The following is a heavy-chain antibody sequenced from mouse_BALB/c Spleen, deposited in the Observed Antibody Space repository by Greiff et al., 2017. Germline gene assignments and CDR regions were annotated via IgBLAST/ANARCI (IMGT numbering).Heavy chain of an antibody. D-gene: IGHD1-2*01. J-gene: IGHJ4*01. CDR1: GFTFSSFG. CDR2: ISSGSSTI. V-gene: IGHV5-17*02. CDR3: ARSLRRGGYAMDY. Sequence: DVHLVESGGGLVQPGGSRKLSCAASGFTFSSFGMHWVRQAPEKGLEWVAYISSGSSTIYYADTVKGRFTISRDNPKNTLFLQMTSLRSEDTAMYYCARSLRRGGYAMDYWGQGTSVTVSS.